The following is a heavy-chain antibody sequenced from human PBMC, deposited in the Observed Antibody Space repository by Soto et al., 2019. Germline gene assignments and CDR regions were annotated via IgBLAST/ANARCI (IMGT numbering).Heavy chain of an antibody. V-gene: IGHV4-4*07. J-gene: IGHJ5*02. CDR1: GGSISSYY. Sequence: SETLSLTFTVSGGSISSYYWSWIRQPAGKGLEWIGRIYTSGSTNYNPSLKSRVTMSVDTSKNQFSLKLSSVTAADTAVYYCAREPIAMAGQCAPWARGTLVPVSS. CDR2: IYTSGST. CDR3: AREPIAMAGQCAP. D-gene: IGHD6-19*01.